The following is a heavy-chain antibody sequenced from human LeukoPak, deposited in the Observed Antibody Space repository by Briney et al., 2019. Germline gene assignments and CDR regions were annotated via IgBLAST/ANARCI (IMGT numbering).Heavy chain of an antibody. V-gene: IGHV7-4-1*02. CDR3: ARREMYSGSYFVDY. D-gene: IGHD1-26*01. Sequence: RASVTVSCKASGYTFTSYAMNWVRQAPGQGLEWMGWINTNTGNPTYAQGFTGRFVFSLDTSVSTAYLQISSLKAEDTAVYYCARREMYSGSYFVDYWGQGTLVTVSS. J-gene: IGHJ4*02. CDR2: INTNTGNP. CDR1: GYTFTSYA.